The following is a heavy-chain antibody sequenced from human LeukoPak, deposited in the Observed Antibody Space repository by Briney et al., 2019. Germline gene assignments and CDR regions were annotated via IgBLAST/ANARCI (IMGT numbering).Heavy chain of an antibody. J-gene: IGHJ4*02. Sequence: PGGSLRLSCAASGFTFSSYSMNWVRQAPGKGLEWVAVISYDGSNKYYADSVKGRFTISRDNAKNSLYLQMNSLRAEDTAVYYCARSPTRYGDSLYYFDYWGQGTLVTVSS. CDR2: ISYDGSNK. V-gene: IGHV3-30*03. D-gene: IGHD4-17*01. CDR3: ARSPTRYGDSLYYFDY. CDR1: GFTFSSYS.